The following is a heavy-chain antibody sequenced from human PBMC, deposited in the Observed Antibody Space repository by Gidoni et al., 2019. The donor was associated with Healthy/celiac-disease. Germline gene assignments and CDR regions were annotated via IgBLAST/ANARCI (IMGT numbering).Heavy chain of an antibody. CDR3: LRLNY. CDR1: GFTFSNAW. V-gene: IGHV3-15*01. D-gene: IGHD2-8*01. Sequence: EVQLVESGGGLVTPGGSLSLPCAASGFTFSNAWMSWVRQAPGKGLEWVGRIKCKPDGGTTDVAAPVNGRYTISRDDSKNTLYLQINSLKTEDTAVYYCLRLNYWGQGTLVTVSS. J-gene: IGHJ4*02. CDR2: IKCKPDGGTT.